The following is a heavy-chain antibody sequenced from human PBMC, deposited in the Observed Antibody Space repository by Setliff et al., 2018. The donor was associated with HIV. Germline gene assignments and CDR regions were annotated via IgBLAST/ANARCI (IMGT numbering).Heavy chain of an antibody. CDR3: ARVPYRSAWFSGGHDAFDV. CDR2: ISGYNGNT. D-gene: IGHD6-19*01. CDR1: GYTFNRYG. Sequence: ASVKVSCKASGYTFNRYGISWVRQATGQGLEWMGWISGYNGNTKYVQNLQGRVTMSTDTSTSTVYMELRGLRSDDTAVYYCARVPYRSAWFSGGHDAFDVWGQGTMVTVSS. V-gene: IGHV1-18*01. J-gene: IGHJ3*01.